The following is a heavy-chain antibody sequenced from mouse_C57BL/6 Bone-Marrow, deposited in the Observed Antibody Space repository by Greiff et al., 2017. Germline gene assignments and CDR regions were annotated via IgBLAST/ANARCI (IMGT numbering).Heavy chain of an antibody. CDR3: ARRGSGRYSNYEAMDY. Sequence: EVHLVESGGGLVQPGGSLKLSCAASGFTFSDYYMYWVRQTPEKRLAWVAYISNGRGSTYYPDTVKGRFTISRDNAKNTLYLKMSRLKSEDTAMYYCARRGSGRYSNYEAMDYWGQRTSVTVSS. D-gene: IGHD2-5*01. CDR1: GFTFSDYY. V-gene: IGHV5-12*01. J-gene: IGHJ4*01. CDR2: ISNGRGST.